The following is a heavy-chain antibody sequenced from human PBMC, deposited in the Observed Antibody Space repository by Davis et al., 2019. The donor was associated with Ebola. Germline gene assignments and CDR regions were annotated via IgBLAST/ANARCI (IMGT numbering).Heavy chain of an antibody. D-gene: IGHD2-15*01. CDR2: IWYDGSNK. Sequence: GGSLRLSCAASGFTSSSYGMHCVRQAPAEGLEWVAVIWYDGSNKYYADSVQGRFTISRDNSKNTLYLQMNSLRAEDTAVYYCARVRGYPADAFDIWGQGTMVTVSS. CDR1: GFTSSSYG. V-gene: IGHV3-33*01. J-gene: IGHJ3*02. CDR3: ARVRGYPADAFDI.